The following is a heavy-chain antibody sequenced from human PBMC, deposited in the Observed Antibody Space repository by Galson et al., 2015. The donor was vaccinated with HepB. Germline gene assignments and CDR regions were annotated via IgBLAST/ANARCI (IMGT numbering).Heavy chain of an antibody. V-gene: IGHV3-23*01. J-gene: IGHJ4*02. CDR2: ISPSGDNT. CDR3: AKVFPEKVDGWYRQALYYFDS. Sequence: SLRLSCPASAVTFSYSAMSCVRQAPGKGLGWISAISPSGDNTYLADSMKGPFTISRDNSRNTLFLQMNSLRADDTAIYFCAKVFPEKVDGWYRQALYYFDSWGQGTRVTVSS. CDR1: AVTFSYSA. D-gene: IGHD6-19*01.